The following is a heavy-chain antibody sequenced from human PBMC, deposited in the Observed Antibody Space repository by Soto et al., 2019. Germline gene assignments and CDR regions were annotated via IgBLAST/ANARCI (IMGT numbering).Heavy chain of an antibody. CDR3: AKDLGSPTVVTPELEFDY. V-gene: IGHV3-23*01. CDR2: IGSGGST. D-gene: IGHD4-17*01. CDR1: GFTFSSYA. Sequence: EVQLLESGGGLVQPGGSLRLSCAASGFTFSSYAMTWVRQAPGKGLEWVSVIGSGGSTYYADSVKGRFTISRDNSRNTLYLQMNSLRADDTAVYYCAKDLGSPTVVTPELEFDYWGQGTLVTVSS. J-gene: IGHJ4*02.